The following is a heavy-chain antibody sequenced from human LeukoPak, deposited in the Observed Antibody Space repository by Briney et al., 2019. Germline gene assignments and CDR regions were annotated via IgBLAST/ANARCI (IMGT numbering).Heavy chain of an antibody. CDR2: MNPNSGNT. CDR3: ARGPFSYYYDSSGVDY. Sequence: ASVKVSCKGSGYTFTSYDINWVRQATGQGLEWMGWMNPNSGNTGYAQKFQGRVTMTRNTSISTAYMELSSLRSEDMAVYYCARGPFSYYYDSSGVDYWGQGNLVTVPS. D-gene: IGHD3-22*01. V-gene: IGHV1-8*01. CDR1: GYTFTSYD. J-gene: IGHJ4*02.